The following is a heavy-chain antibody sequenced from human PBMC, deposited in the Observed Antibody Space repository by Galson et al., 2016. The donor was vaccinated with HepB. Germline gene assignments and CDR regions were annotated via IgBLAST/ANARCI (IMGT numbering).Heavy chain of an antibody. V-gene: IGHV3-48*03. Sequence: SLRLSCAASGLTFDTYAMNWLRQAPGKGPEWLSYISSSGNLIYVTDSVKGRFTISRDNSKDTLYLQMNSLRAEDTAVYYCARGAKEQVDVYGGGNYFDYWGQGTLVTVSS. CDR3: ARGAKEQVDVYGGGNYFDY. D-gene: IGHD5/OR15-5a*01. CDR2: ISSSGNLI. J-gene: IGHJ4*02. CDR1: GLTFDTYA.